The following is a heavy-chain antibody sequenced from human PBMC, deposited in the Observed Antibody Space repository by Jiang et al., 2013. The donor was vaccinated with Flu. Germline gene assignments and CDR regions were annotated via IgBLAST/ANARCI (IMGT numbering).Heavy chain of an antibody. CDR3: ASPRGYNYGPFDF. CDR2: IDPTSDSYT. J-gene: IGHJ4*02. V-gene: IGHV5-10-1*01. CDR1: GYDFTNYW. D-gene: IGHD5-12*01. Sequence: GAEVKKPGESLRISCKGSGYDFTNYWITWVRQMPGQGLEWMGRIDPTSDSYTNYSPSFQGHVTISADKSTNTVYLQWSSLKASDTAMYYCASPRGYNYGPFDFWGQGTLVTVSS.